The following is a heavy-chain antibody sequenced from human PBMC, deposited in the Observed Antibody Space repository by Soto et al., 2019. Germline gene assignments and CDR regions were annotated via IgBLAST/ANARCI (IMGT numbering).Heavy chain of an antibody. CDR3: SRGWGIAAATDY. CDR1: GYSLSGYY. J-gene: IGHJ4*02. D-gene: IGHD6-13*01. V-gene: IGHV1-2*02. CDR2: INPNSVGT. Sequence: ASVKVSCKASGYSLSGYYLHWVRQAPGQGPEWMGWINPNSVGTKYVQKFQGRVTMTKDTSISTVYLELSRLRSDDTAVYYCSRGWGIAAATDYWGQGTLVTVSS.